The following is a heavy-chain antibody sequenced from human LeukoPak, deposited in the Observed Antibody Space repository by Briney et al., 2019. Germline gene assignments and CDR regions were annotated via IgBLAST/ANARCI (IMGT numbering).Heavy chain of an antibody. CDR1: GFTFRSYA. J-gene: IGHJ4*02. CDR3: AKDRAQLWFGIFDY. V-gene: IGHV3-23*01. CDR2: ISGSGGST. Sequence: GGSLRLSCAASGFTFRSYAMSWVRQAPGKGLEWVSAISGSGGSTYYADSVKGRFSISRDNSKSTLYLQMNSLRAEDTAVYYCAKDRAQLWFGIFDYWGQGTLVTVSS. D-gene: IGHD5-18*01.